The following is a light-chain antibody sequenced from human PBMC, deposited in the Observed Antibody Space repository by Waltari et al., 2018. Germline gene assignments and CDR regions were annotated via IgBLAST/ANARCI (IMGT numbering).Light chain of an antibody. CDR3: TSDAEGNNFYV. CDR2: EVR. J-gene: IGLJ1*01. Sequence: QSALTQPPSASVSPGQSVTLSCPGTSSDAGSYVRVSWYQQHPGKAPKLLIHEVRKRPAGVPGRFSGSRSGNTASLTVSGLQAEDEADYYCTSDAEGNNFYVFGTGTKVTVL. CDR1: SSDAGSYVR. V-gene: IGLV2-8*01.